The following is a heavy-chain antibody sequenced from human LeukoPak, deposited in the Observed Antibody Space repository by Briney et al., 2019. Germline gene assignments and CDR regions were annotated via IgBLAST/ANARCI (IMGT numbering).Heavy chain of an antibody. CDR3: ARARTIAALGDIYYYYMDV. Sequence: ASVKVSCKASGYTFTGYYMHWVRQAPGQGLEWMGWINTNTGNPTYAQGFTGRFVFSLDTSVSTAYLQIGSLKAEDTAVYYCARARTIAALGDIYYYYMDVWGKGTTVTVSS. D-gene: IGHD6-13*01. CDR1: GYTFTGYY. CDR2: INTNTGNP. J-gene: IGHJ6*03. V-gene: IGHV7-4-1*01.